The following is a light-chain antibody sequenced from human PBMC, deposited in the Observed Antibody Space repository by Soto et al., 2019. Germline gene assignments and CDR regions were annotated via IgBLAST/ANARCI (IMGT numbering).Light chain of an antibody. CDR1: QSVAGN. Sequence: EIVMTQSASTLSASPGETATLSCRASQSVAGNLAWYQQKPGQPPRLLIYGVSTRATGVPARFSGSGSETDFSMTISSLQIEDFALFYCQQSNNWPPLTFGGGTKVDI. CDR3: QQSNNWPPLT. CDR2: GVS. V-gene: IGKV3-15*01. J-gene: IGKJ4*01.